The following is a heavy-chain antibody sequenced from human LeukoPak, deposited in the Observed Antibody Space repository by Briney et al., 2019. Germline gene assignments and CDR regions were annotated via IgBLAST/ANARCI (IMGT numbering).Heavy chain of an antibody. V-gene: IGHV4-31*03. CDR1: GGSISSGGYY. CDR3: ARGRDDYGDYDGAFFDY. CDR2: IYYSGST. Sequence: SETLSLTCTVSGGSISSGGYYWSWIRQHPGKGLEWIGYIYYSGSTYYNPSLKSRATISVDTSKNQFSLKLSSVTAADTAVYYCARGRDDYGDYDGAFFDYWGQGTLVTVSS. D-gene: IGHD4-17*01. J-gene: IGHJ4*02.